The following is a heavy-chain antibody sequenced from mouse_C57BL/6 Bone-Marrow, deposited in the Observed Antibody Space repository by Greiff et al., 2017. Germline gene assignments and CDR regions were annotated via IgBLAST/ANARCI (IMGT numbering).Heavy chain of an antibody. J-gene: IGHJ1*03. V-gene: IGHV1-63*01. CDR3: AKIYYYGSSYPYWYFDV. Sequence: QVQLKESGAELVRPGTSVKMSCKASGYTFTNYWIGWAKQRPGHGLEWIGDIYPGGGYTNYNEKFKGKATLTADKSSSTAYMQFSSLTSEDSAIYYCAKIYYYGSSYPYWYFDVWGTGTTVTVSS. D-gene: IGHD1-1*01. CDR2: IYPGGGYT. CDR1: GYTFTNYW.